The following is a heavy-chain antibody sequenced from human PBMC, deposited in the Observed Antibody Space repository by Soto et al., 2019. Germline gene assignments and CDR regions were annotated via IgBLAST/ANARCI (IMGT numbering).Heavy chain of an antibody. D-gene: IGHD2-2*01. CDR2: ISSDETTK. CDR3: ARPYCVSASCYLYHYGMDV. V-gene: IGHV3-30-3*01. J-gene: IGHJ6*02. Sequence: QVQLVESGGGVVQPGRSLRLSCAASGFTFTRYAIHWVRQAPGKGLEWVAVISSDETTKYYADSVRGRFTISRDNSKNTLLLQMDSLRAEDTAVYFCARPYCVSASCYLYHYGMDVWGQGTTVTVSS. CDR1: GFTFTRYA.